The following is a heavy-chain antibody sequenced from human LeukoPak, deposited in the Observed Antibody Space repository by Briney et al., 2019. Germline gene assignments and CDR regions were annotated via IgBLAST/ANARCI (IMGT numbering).Heavy chain of an antibody. D-gene: IGHD1-26*01. J-gene: IGHJ4*02. V-gene: IGHV4-4*07. Sequence: SETLSLTCTVSGGSISSYYWSWIRQPAGKGLEWIGRIYTSGSTNYNASLKSRVSMSVDTSKNQFSLKLSSVTATDTAVFYCARENSGSYREFDYWGQGTLVTVSS. CDR3: ARENSGSYREFDY. CDR1: GGSISSYY. CDR2: IYTSGST.